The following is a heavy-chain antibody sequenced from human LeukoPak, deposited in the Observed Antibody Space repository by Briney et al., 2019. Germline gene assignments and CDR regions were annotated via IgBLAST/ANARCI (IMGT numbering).Heavy chain of an antibody. V-gene: IGHV5-51*01. CDR3: ARWVGESVGFDY. CDR1: GYRFTNDW. J-gene: IGHJ4*02. D-gene: IGHD1-26*01. CDR2: IYPADSDT. Sequence: GESLKISCKGSGYRFTNDWIGWVRQMPGKGLDWMGIIYPADSDTRYSPSFQGQVTMSADKSITTAYLQWNSLKASDTAMYYCARWVGESVGFDYWGQGTLVIVSS.